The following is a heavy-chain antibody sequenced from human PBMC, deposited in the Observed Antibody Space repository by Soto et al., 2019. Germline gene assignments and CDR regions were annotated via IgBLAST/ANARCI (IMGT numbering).Heavy chain of an antibody. CDR2: IYPGDSDT. Sequence: GESLKISCKGSGYSFTSYWIGWVRQMPGKGLEWMGIIYPGDSDTRYSPSFQGQVTISADKSISTAYLQWSSLKASDTAMYYCARILRSRTYYYYYMDVWGKGTTVTVSS. CDR3: ARILRSRTYYYYYMDV. J-gene: IGHJ6*03. CDR1: GYSFTSYW. V-gene: IGHV5-51*01. D-gene: IGHD3-16*02.